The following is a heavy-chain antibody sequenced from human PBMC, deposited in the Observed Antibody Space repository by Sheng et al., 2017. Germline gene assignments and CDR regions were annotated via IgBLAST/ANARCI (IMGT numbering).Heavy chain of an antibody. CDR1: GFTFSSYS. CDR2: ISSSSSYI. J-gene: IGHJ4*02. CDR3: ARDGGMVVTPRFFDY. Sequence: EVQLVESGGGLVKPGGSLRLSCAASGFTFSSYSMNWVRQAPGKGLEWVSSISSSSSYIYYADSVKGRFTISRDNAKNSLYLQMNSLRAEDTAVYYCARDGGMVVTPRFFDYWGQGTLVTVSS. V-gene: IGHV3-21*01. D-gene: IGHD2-21*02.